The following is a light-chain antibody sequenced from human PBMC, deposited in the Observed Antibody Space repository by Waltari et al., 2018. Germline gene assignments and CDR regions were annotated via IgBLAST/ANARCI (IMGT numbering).Light chain of an antibody. CDR2: AAS. V-gene: IGKV1-9*01. CDR1: QGISSY. J-gene: IGKJ3*01. Sequence: DIQLTQSPSFLSASVGARVTITCRASQGISSYLAWYQQKPGKAPKLLIYAASTLQSGVPSRFSGSGSGTEFTLTISSLQPEDFATYYCQQLNSYAFTFGPGTKVDIK. CDR3: QQLNSYAFT.